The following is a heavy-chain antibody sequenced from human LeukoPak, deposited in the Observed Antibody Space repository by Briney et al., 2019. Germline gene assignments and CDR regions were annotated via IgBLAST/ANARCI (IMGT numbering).Heavy chain of an antibody. J-gene: IGHJ4*02. CDR1: GYSISSGYY. CDR3: AGLLVPAAIATESGFDY. D-gene: IGHD2-2*02. CDR2: INHSGST. Sequence: SETLSLTCTVSGYSISSGYYWGWIRQPPGKGLEWIGSINHSGSTYYNPSLKSPVTISVDTSKNQFSLKLSSVTAADTAVYYCAGLLVPAAIATESGFDYWGQGTLVTVSS. V-gene: IGHV4-38-2*02.